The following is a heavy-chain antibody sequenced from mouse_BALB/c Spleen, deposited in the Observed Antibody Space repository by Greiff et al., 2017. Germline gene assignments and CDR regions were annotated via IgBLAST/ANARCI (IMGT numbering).Heavy chain of an antibody. Sequence: EVQLQESGPGLVKPSQSLSLTCSVTGYSITSGYYWNWIRQFPGNKLEWMGYISYDGSNNYNPSLKNRISITRDTSKNQFFLKLNSVTTEDTATYYCARATVYAMDYWGQGTSVTVSS. J-gene: IGHJ4*01. V-gene: IGHV3-6*02. CDR3: ARATVYAMDY. CDR1: GYSITSGYY. CDR2: ISYDGSN. D-gene: IGHD1-1*01.